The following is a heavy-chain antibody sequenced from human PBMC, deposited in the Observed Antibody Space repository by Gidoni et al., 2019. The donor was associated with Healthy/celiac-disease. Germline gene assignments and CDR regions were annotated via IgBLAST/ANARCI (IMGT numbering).Heavy chain of an antibody. J-gene: IGHJ3*02. Sequence: QLQLPESGSGLVKPSQTLSLTCAVSGGPLSSGGYSWSWTRQPPGKGLEWIGYIYHSGSTYYNPSLKSRVTISVDRSKNQFSLKLSSVTAADTAVYYCARGSSKRGAFDIWGQGTMVTVSS. CDR2: IYHSGST. CDR3: ARGSSKRGAFDI. D-gene: IGHD6-13*01. V-gene: IGHV4-30-2*01. CDR1: GGPLSSGGYS.